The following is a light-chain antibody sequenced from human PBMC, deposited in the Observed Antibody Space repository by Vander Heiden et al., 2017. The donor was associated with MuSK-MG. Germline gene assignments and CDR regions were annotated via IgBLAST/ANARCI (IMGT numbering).Light chain of an antibody. CDR1: SRDVGSYNL. Sequence: QSALTQPPSVSGSPGQSLTIPCTATSRDVGSYNLVSWYPQPPGKATKLMIYEGSKRPSGVSNRFSGSKSGNTASLTIAGLQAEDEADYYCCSYAGSSTFYVFGTGTKVTVL. CDR2: EGS. J-gene: IGLJ1*01. CDR3: CSYAGSSTFYV. V-gene: IGLV2-23*01.